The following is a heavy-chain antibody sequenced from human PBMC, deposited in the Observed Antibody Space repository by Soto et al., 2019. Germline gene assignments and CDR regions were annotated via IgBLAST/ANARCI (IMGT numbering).Heavy chain of an antibody. J-gene: IGHJ5*02. CDR3: ARVGPWVPYYYDSSPYTFEDRFDP. CDR1: GYSISSGYY. CDR2: IYHVGST. Sequence: SETLSLTCAVSGYSISSGYYWGWLRQPPGKGLEWIGSIYHVGSTYYNPSLNSRVTLSIDMTNNHVSLILNSVTDADTAVYYCARVGPWVPYYYDSSPYTFEDRFDPWGQGTLVTVSS. D-gene: IGHD3-22*01. V-gene: IGHV4-38-2*01.